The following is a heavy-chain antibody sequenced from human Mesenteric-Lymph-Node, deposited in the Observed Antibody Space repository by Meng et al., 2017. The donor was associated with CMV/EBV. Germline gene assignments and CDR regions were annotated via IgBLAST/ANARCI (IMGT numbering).Heavy chain of an antibody. CDR3: ARGWSGYNDY. CDR2: IYYSGST. D-gene: IGHD3-3*01. CDR1: RSYA. Sequence: RSYAMYWVRPAPGKGLEWIGSIYYSGSTYYNPSLKSRITISVDTAKNQFSLKLSSVTAADTAVYYCARGWSGYNDYWGQGTLVTVSS. V-gene: IGHV4-39*01. J-gene: IGHJ4*02.